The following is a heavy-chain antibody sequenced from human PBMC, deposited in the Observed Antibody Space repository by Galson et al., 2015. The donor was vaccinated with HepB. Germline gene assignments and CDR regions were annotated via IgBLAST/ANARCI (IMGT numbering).Heavy chain of an antibody. CDR2: IYYTGSA. CDR1: GGSVNGGSYY. J-gene: IGHJ3*02. D-gene: IGHD1-1*01. Sequence: ETLSLTCTVSGGSVNGGSYYWSWVRQTPEKGLEWIAYIYYTGSANYNPSLKSRVSISLGTSNTQFSLNVRSVTAADTAVYYCARGELRLDAFDIWGRGTRVIVSS. CDR3: ARGELRLDAFDI. V-gene: IGHV4-61*01.